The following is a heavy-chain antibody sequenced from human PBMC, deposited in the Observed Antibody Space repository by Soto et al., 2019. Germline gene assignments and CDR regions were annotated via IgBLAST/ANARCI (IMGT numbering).Heavy chain of an antibody. CDR1: GGSFSGYY. V-gene: IGHV4-34*01. J-gene: IGHJ1*01. CDR3: ARGSIVVVPAAMRGYFQH. CDR2: INHSGST. Sequence: SETLSLTCAVYGGSFSGYYWSWIRQPPGKGLEWIGEINHSGSTNYNPSLKSRVTISVDTSKNQFSLKLSSVTAADTAVYYCARGSIVVVPAAMRGYFQHWGQGTLVTVS. D-gene: IGHD2-2*01.